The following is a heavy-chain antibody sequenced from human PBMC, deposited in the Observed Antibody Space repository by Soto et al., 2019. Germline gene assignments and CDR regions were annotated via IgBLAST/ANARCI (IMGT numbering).Heavy chain of an antibody. CDR1: GFTFSSYA. CDR3: AKGRLVGASLGSFDY. V-gene: IGHV3-23*01. D-gene: IGHD1-26*01. J-gene: IGHJ4*02. CDR2: ISGSGGST. Sequence: EVQLLESGGGLVQPGGSLRLSCAASGFTFSSYAMSWVRQAPGKWLEWVSAISGSGGSTYYADSVKGRFTISRDNSKNKLYLQMNSLRAEDTAVYYCAKGRLVGASLGSFDYWGQGTLVTVSS.